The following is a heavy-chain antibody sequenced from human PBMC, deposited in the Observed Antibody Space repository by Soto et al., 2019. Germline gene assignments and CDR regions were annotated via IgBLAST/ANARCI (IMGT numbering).Heavy chain of an antibody. J-gene: IGHJ6*02. CDR1: GFTFSSYG. V-gene: IGHV3-30*18. Sequence: QVQLVESGGGVVQPGRSLRLSCAVSGFTFSSYGMHWVRQAPGKGLEWVAVISYDGSNKYYADSVKGRFTISRDNSKNTLYLQMNSLRAEYTAVYYCAKDGPYSSSYYYYYGMDVWGQGTTVTVSS. CDR3: AKDGPYSSSYYYYYGMDV. CDR2: ISYDGSNK. D-gene: IGHD6-6*01.